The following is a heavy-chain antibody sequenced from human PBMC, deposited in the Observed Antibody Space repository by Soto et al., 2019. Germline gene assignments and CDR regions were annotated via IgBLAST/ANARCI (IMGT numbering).Heavy chain of an antibody. V-gene: IGHV3-74*01. D-gene: IGHD4-17*01. CDR3: ARGLYGAYGKDC. J-gene: IGHJ4*02. CDR1: GFTFSSYW. Sequence: EVQLVESGENLVQPGGSLRLSCAASGFTFSSYWIHWVRQAPGKGLVWVSRIKGDEITTSYADSVKGRFTNSRDNAKNTVFLEMHSLRAEDTALYYYARGLYGAYGKDCWGRGILVTVSS. CDR2: IKGDEITT.